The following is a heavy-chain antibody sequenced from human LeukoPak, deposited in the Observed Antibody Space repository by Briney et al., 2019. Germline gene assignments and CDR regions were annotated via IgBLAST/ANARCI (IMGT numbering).Heavy chain of an antibody. CDR2: IYYSGST. V-gene: IGHV4-61*01. D-gene: IGHD6-19*01. Sequence: PSETLSLTCTVSGSSVSSGSYYWSWIRQPPGKGLEWIGYIYYSGSTNYNPSLKSRVTISVDTSKNQFSLKLGSVTAADTAVYYCARGFDSSGWLGYWGQGTLVTVSS. CDR3: ARGFDSSGWLGY. J-gene: IGHJ4*02. CDR1: GSSVSSGSYY.